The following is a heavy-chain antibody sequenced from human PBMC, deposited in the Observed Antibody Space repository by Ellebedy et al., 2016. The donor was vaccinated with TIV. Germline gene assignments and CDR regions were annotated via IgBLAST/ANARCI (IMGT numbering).Heavy chain of an antibody. J-gene: IGHJ4*02. D-gene: IGHD4-23*01. CDR3: ARVAGGYLDY. CDR2: INHSGST. Sequence: SETLSLXXAVYGGSFSGYYWSWIRQPPGKGLEWIGEINHSGSTNYNPSLKSRVTISVDTSKNQFSLKLSSVTAADTAVYYCARVAGGYLDYWGQGTLVTVSS. V-gene: IGHV4-34*01. CDR1: GGSFSGYY.